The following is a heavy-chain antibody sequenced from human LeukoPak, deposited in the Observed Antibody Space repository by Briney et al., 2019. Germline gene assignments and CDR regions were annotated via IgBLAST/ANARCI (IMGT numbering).Heavy chain of an antibody. CDR2: IYYSGRT. J-gene: IGHJ6*02. Sequence: PSETLSLTCTVSGGSISSYYWSWIRQPPGKGLEWVGYIYYSGRTNYNPSLKSRVTISVDTSKNQFSLKLSSVTAADTAVYYCARVRYFDWSDYYGMDVWGQGTTVTVSS. CDR1: GGSISSYY. CDR3: ARVRYFDWSDYYGMDV. V-gene: IGHV4-59*13. D-gene: IGHD3-9*01.